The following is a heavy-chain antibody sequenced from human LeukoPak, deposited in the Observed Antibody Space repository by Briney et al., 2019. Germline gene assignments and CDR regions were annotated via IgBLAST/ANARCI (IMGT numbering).Heavy chain of an antibody. V-gene: IGHV3-48*03. J-gene: IGHJ4*02. CDR2: ISSSGSTI. CDR1: GFTFSSYE. CDR3: ARDRYYYDSSGYMTDY. D-gene: IGHD3-22*01. Sequence: PGGSLRLSCAASGFTFSSYEMNWVRQAPGKGLEWVSYISSSGSTIYYADSVKGRFTISRDNAKNTLYLQMNSLRAEDTAVYYCARDRYYYDSSGYMTDYWGQGTLVTVSS.